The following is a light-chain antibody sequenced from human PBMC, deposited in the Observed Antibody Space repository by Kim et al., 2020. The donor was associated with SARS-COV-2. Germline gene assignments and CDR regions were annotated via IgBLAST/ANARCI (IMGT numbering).Light chain of an antibody. CDR2: CAS. J-gene: IGKJ2*01. CDR1: QSDSNSY. Sequence: LSPGDRATVSCRASQSDSNSYLAWYQQKPGQAPRLLIYCASSRATGSPDRFSGSRSGTEVTLSISSLEPEDCAVYYCQQFGNGPRTFGQGTKLEI. CDR3: QQFGNGPRT. V-gene: IGKV3-20*01.